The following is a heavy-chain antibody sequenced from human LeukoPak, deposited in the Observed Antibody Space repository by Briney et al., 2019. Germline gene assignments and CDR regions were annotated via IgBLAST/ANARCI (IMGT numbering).Heavy chain of an antibody. CDR3: ARGIDIVVVVAATELYGMDV. J-gene: IGHJ6*02. CDR2: TYYRSKWYN. CDR1: GDSVSSNSAA. V-gene: IGHV6-1*01. D-gene: IGHD2-15*01. Sequence: SQTLSPTCAISGDSVSSNSAAWNWIRQSPSRGLEWLGRTYYRSKWYNDYAVSVKSRITINPDTSKNQFSLQLNSVTPEDTAVYYCARGIDIVVVVAATELYGMDVWGQGTTVTVSS.